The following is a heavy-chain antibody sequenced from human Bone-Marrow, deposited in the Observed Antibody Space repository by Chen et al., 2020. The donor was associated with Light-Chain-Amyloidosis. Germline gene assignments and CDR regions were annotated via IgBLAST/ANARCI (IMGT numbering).Heavy chain of an antibody. J-gene: IGHJ4*02. CDR1: GFNFSSFG. V-gene: IGHV3-23*04. CDR3: TRKGGYFDF. CDR2: VSGSTVST. D-gene: IGHD3-10*01. Sequence: EVQLVESGGGLVQPGGSLRLSCATPGFNFSSFGMIWVRQAPGQGLEWVSTVSGSTVSTYYAGAVKGRFIISRDNSKSTLYLQMNSLRAGDTAVYFCTRKGGYFDFWGQGSLVTVSS.